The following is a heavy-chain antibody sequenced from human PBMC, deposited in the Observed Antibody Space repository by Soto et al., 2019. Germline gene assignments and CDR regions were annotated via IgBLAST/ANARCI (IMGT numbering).Heavy chain of an antibody. Sequence: QVQLVESGGGVVQPGRSLRLSCAASGFTFSSYGMHWVRQAPGKGLEWVAVIWYDGSNKYYGDSVKGRFTISRDNSKNTVYLQMNSLRVEDTAVYYCASTWSGYYYFDSWGQGTLVTVSS. CDR2: IWYDGSNK. V-gene: IGHV3-33*01. D-gene: IGHD3-3*01. CDR1: GFTFSSYG. CDR3: ASTWSGYYYFDS. J-gene: IGHJ4*02.